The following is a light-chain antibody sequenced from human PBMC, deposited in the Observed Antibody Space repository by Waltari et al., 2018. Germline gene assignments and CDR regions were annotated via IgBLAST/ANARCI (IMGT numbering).Light chain of an antibody. J-gene: IGKJ1*01. CDR3: QNHERLPAT. CDR1: QNIGRY. Sequence: SPGERATLSCRASQNIGRYLVWYQQKPGQAPRLLIYEASRRATGIPDRFSGSGSGTDFSLTISRLEPEDFAVYYCQNHERLPATFGQGTKVEIK. CDR2: EAS. V-gene: IGKV3D-20*02.